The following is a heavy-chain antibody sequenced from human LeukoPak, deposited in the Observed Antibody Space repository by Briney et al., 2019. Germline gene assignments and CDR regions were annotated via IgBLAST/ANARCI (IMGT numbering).Heavy chain of an antibody. V-gene: IGHV3-11*01. CDR2: ISSSGSTI. CDR3: ARNSGSYFGWFDP. J-gene: IGHJ5*02. CDR1: GFTFSDYY. Sequence: GGSLRLSCAASGFTFSDYYMSWIRQAPGKGLEWVSYISSSGSTIYYADSVKGRFAISRDNAKNSLYLQMDSLRAEDTAVYYCARNSGSYFGWFDPWGQGTLVTVSS. D-gene: IGHD3-10*01.